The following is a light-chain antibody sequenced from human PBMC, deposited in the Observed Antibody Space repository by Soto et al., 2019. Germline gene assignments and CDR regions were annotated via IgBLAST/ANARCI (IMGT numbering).Light chain of an antibody. CDR1: QTVSSSN. CDR2: GAS. V-gene: IGKV3-20*01. CDR3: QQYGTSPYT. Sequence: EIVLTQSPGTLSLSPGERATLSCRASQTVSSSNLAWYQQKPGQAPRLLIYGASSRATGIPDRLSGSGSGTDFTLTISRLEPEDVAVYYCQQYGTSPYTFGQGTKLEIK. J-gene: IGKJ2*01.